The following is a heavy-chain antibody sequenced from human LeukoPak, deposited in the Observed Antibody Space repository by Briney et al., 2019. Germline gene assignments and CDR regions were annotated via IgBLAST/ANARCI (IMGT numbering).Heavy chain of an antibody. CDR2: IYPGDSDT. D-gene: IGHD3-22*01. Sequence: GESLKISCKGSGXSFTSYWIGWVRQMPGKGLEWMGIIYPGDSDTRYSPSFQGQATISVDKSISTAYLQWSSLKASDTAMYYCARRTSGYFDWYFDLWGRGSLVTVSS. CDR3: ARRTSGYFDWYFDL. J-gene: IGHJ2*01. CDR1: GXSFTSYW. V-gene: IGHV5-51*01.